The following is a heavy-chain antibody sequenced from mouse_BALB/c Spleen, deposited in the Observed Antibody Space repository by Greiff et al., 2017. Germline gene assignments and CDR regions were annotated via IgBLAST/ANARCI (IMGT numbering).Heavy chain of an antibody. J-gene: IGHJ1*01. Sequence: VKVVQSGPGLVAPSQSLSITCTVSGFSLTSYGVSWVRQPPGKGLEWLGVIWGDGSTNYHSALISRLSISKDNSKSQVFLKLNSLQTDDTATYYCAKHLLYYYGSSYDWYFDVWGAGTTVTVSS. V-gene: IGHV2-3*01. D-gene: IGHD1-1*01. CDR2: IWGDGST. CDR3: AKHLLYYYGSSYDWYFDV. CDR1: GFSLTSYG.